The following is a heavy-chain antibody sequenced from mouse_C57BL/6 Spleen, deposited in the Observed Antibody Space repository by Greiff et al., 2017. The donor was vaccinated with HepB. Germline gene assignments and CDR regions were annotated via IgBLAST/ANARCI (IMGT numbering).Heavy chain of an antibody. J-gene: IGHJ4*01. CDR1: GFTFSSYG. CDR3: ARAGNGAMDY. Sequence: EVQRVESGGDLVKPGGSLKLSCAASGFTFSSYGMSWVRQTPDKRLEWVATISSGGSYTYYPDSVKGRFTISRDNAKNTLYLQMSSLKSEDTAMYYCARAGNGAMDYWGQGTSVTVSS. V-gene: IGHV5-6*01. D-gene: IGHD2-1*01. CDR2: ISSGGSYT.